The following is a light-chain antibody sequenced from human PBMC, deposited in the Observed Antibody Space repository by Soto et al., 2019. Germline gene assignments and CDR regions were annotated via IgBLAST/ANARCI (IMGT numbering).Light chain of an antibody. V-gene: IGKV3-20*01. CDR3: QQYGGSPQT. CDR2: GAS. CDR1: QSVSNY. J-gene: IGKJ1*01. Sequence: EIVLTQSPGTLSLSPGERATLSCRASQSVSNYLAWYQQKPGQAPRLLIYGASRRATVFPDRFSGSGSGTDFTLTVSRLEPEDFAVYYCQQYGGSPQTFGQGTNVEIK.